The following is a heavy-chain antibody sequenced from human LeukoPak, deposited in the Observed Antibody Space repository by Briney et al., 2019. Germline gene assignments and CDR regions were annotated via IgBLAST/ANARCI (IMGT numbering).Heavy chain of an antibody. CDR2: ISYDGSNK. CDR3: ARDYYDSSGYYYYYYGMDV. J-gene: IGHJ6*02. CDR1: GFTFSSYA. V-gene: IGHV3-30-3*01. D-gene: IGHD3-22*01. Sequence: GGSLRLSCAASGFTFSSYAMHWVRQAPGKGREWVAFISYDGSNKYYADSVKGRFTISRDNSKNTLYLQMNSLRAEDTAVYYCARDYYDSSGYYYYYYGMDVWGQGTTVTVSS.